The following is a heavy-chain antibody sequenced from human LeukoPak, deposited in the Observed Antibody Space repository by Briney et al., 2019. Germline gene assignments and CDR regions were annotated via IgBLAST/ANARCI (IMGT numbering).Heavy chain of an antibody. J-gene: IGHJ5*02. V-gene: IGHV3-21*01. Sequence: GGSLRLSCAASGFALNSYSLSWVRQAPGKGLEWVSSISSTSAYIHYADSVKGRFTISRDNTDNVVYLQMNSLRAEDTAVYYCVRVGGLNSYGPSDRWGQGTLVTVSS. D-gene: IGHD5-18*01. CDR1: GFALNSYS. CDR2: ISSTSAYI. CDR3: VRVGGLNSYGPSDR.